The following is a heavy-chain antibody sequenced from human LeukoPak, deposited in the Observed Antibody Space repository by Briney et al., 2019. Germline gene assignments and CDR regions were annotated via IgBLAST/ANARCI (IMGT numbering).Heavy chain of an antibody. J-gene: IGHJ4*02. V-gene: IGHV3-30*02. Sequence: GGSLRLSCAASGFSFSTFGMHWVRQAPGKGLEWVAFIRYDGSDKYYADSVKGRFTISRDNSKNTLYLQMNSLRADDTAVYYCAKEGLSGYGGNYYFDYRGQGTLVTVSS. CDR2: IRYDGSDK. CDR3: AKEGLSGYGGNYYFDY. CDR1: GFSFSTFG. D-gene: IGHD5-12*01.